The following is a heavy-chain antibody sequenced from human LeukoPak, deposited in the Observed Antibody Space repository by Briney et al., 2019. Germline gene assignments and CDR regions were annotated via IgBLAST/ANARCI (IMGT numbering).Heavy chain of an antibody. J-gene: IGHJ4*02. CDR3: ARQYERPGGTSASYLGY. Sequence: PSETLSLTCGVSGGFVSSTNWWTWVRQPPGKGLEWIGTIYYSGSTYYNPSLKSRITISVDTSKNQFSLKLSSVTAADTAVYYCARQYERPGGTSASYLGYWGQGTLVTVSS. CDR2: IYYSGST. D-gene: IGHD1-14*01. CDR1: GGFVSSTNW. V-gene: IGHV4-39*01.